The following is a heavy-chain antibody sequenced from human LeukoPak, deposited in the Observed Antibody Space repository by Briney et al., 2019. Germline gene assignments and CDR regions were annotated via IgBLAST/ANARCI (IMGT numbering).Heavy chain of an antibody. CDR3: ARLVTGTTVINSGWFDP. D-gene: IGHD4-23*01. V-gene: IGHV3-48*01. J-gene: IGHJ5*02. Sequence: PGGSLRLSCAASGFTFCSYNMNWVRQAPGKGLEWVSFISSSGSSVYYADSVKGRFTISRDNAKNTVYLQMNSLRAEDTAVYYCARLVTGTTVINSGWFDPWGQGTLVTVSS. CDR1: GFTFCSYN. CDR2: ISSSGSSV.